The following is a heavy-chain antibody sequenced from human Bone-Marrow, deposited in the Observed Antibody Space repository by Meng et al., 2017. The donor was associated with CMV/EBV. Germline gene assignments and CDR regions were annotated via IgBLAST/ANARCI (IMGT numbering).Heavy chain of an antibody. J-gene: IGHJ5*02. CDR1: GGTFSSYA. CDR3: ASGIAALRGWFDP. Sequence: SVMASCKASGGTFSSYAISWVRQAPGQGLKWMGGIIPILGIANYAQKFQGRVTITADKSTSTAYMELSSLRSEDTAVYYCASGIAALRGWFDPWGQGTLVTVSS. CDR2: IIPILGIA. V-gene: IGHV1-69*10. D-gene: IGHD6-13*01.